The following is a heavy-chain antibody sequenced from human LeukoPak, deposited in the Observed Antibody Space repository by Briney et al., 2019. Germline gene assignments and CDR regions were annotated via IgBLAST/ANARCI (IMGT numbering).Heavy chain of an antibody. CDR2: IIPIFGTA. D-gene: IGHD3-22*01. CDR3: ARGSYYDSSGYYKYYFDY. J-gene: IGHJ4*02. V-gene: IGHV1-69*13. Sequence: SVKVSCKASGRTFSSYAISWVRQAPGQGLEWMGGIIPIFGTANYAQKFQGRVTITADESTSTAYMELSSLRSEDTAVYYCARGSYYDSSGYYKYYFDYWGQGTLVTVSS. CDR1: GRTFSSYA.